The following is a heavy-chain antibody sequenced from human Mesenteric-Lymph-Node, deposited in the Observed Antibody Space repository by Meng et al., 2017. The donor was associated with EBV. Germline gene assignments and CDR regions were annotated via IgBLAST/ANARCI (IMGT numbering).Heavy chain of an antibody. CDR1: GFTFSDAW. Sequence: QRVESGGGLVKSGGSLRLSCAASGFTFSDAWMSWVRQAPGKGLEWVGRIKPKADGGTTDYAAPVKGRFTISRDDSKNTLYLQMNSLKSEDTAVYYCTTPPLREIIISWGQGTLVTVSS. CDR2: IKPKADGGTT. D-gene: IGHD3-10*01. V-gene: IGHV3-15*01. CDR3: TTPPLREIIIS. J-gene: IGHJ4*02.